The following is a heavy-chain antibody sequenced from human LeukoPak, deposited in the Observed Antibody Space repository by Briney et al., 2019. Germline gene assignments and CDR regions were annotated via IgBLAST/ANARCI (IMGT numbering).Heavy chain of an antibody. CDR1: VASIINYY. CDR3: ARGGGRPGYSSGWNFDY. CDR2: IYYSGST. V-gene: IGHV4-59*01. J-gene: IGHJ4*02. Sequence: SETLSLTCTVSVASIINYYWSWIRHSPGKGREGIGYIYYSGSTNYNPSLKSRITISVDTSKNQFSLKLSSVTAADTAVYYCARGGGRPGYSSGWNFDYWGQGTLVTVSS. D-gene: IGHD6-19*01.